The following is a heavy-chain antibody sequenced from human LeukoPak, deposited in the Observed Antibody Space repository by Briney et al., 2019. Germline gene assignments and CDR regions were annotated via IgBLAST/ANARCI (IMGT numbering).Heavy chain of an antibody. CDR3: ASHLFKVSDDAFDI. CDR1: GGSISSYY. CDR2: IYYSGST. D-gene: IGHD6-6*01. Sequence: SETLSLTCTVSGGSISSYYWSWIRQPPGKGLEWIGYIYYSGSTNYNPSLKSRVTISVDTSKNQFSLKLSSVTAADTAVYYCASHLFKVSDDAFDIWGQGTMVTVSS. J-gene: IGHJ3*02. V-gene: IGHV4-59*08.